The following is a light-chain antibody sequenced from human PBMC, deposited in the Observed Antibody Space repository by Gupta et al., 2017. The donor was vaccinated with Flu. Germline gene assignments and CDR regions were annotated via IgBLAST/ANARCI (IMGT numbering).Light chain of an antibody. CDR2: QDS. V-gene: IGLV3-1*01. J-gene: IGLJ1*01. CDR1: KLGDKY. CDR3: QAGDSSTLYV. Sequence: SSELTHPPSVSVSPGQTASITCSGDKLGDKYACWYQQKPGQSPVLVVYQDSKRPSGIPERFSGSNSGNTATLTISGTQAMDEADYYCQAGDSSTLYVFGTGTKVTVL.